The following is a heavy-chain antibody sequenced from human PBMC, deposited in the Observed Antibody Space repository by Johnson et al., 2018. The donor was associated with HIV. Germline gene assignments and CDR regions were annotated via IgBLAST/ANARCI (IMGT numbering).Heavy chain of an antibody. V-gene: IGHV3-64*01. CDR2: ISSNGGST. CDR3: ERDGGEWLLSTAFDI. CDR1: GFTFNNYA. J-gene: IGHJ3*02. Sequence: VQLVESGGGLIQPGGSLRLSCAASGFTFNNYAMHWVRQAPGRGLEYVAAISSNGGSTYYGNSVKGRFTISRDNSKNTLYLKVNSLRAGDTAVYYCERDGGEWLLSTAFDIWGQGTMVTVSS. D-gene: IGHD3-3*01.